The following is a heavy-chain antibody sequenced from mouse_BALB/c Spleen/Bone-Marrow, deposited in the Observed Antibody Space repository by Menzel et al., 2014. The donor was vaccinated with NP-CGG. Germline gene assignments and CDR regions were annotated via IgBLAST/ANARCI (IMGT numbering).Heavy chain of an antibody. V-gene: IGHV7-3*02. J-gene: IGHJ2*01. D-gene: IGHD2-2*01. CDR2: IRNKANGYTT. Sequence: EVKLVESGGGLVQPGSSLRLSCATSGFTFTDYYMSWVRQPPGKALEWLGFIRNKANGYTTEYSASVKGRFTISRDNSQSILYLQMNTLRAEDSATYYCARDGYDDYWGQGTTLTVSS. CDR3: ARDGYDDY. CDR1: GFTFTDYY.